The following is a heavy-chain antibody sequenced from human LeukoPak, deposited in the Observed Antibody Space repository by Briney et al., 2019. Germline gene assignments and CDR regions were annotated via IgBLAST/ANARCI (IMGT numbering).Heavy chain of an antibody. J-gene: IGHJ4*02. CDR1: GYTFTTHA. D-gene: IGHD3-10*01. V-gene: IGHV1-3*01. Sequence: ASVKVSCKASGYTFTTHAIHWVRQAPGQGLEWMGWINGGNGNTKYSQKFQGRVTISRDTSASMAYMELSSLRSGDTAVYYCARDRGTWFGDFPNWGQGTLVTVSS. CDR3: ARDRGTWFGDFPN. CDR2: INGGNGNT.